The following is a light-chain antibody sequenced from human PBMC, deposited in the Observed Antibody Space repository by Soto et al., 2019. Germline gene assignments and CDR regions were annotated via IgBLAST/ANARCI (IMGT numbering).Light chain of an antibody. J-gene: IGKJ2*01. CDR1: QIVSRTY. V-gene: IGKV1-8*01. CDR3: QQYYSFPYT. Sequence: IVLTQSPGTLSLSPGERATLSCRASQIVSRTYLAWYQQKPGKAPELLIYAASTLQSGVPSRFSGSGSGTDFTLTISCLQSEDFATYYCQQYYSFPYTFGQGTKVDI. CDR2: AAS.